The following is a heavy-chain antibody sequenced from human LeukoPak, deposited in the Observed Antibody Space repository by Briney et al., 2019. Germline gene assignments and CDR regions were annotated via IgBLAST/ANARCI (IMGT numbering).Heavy chain of an antibody. CDR2: IKQDGGEK. Sequence: PGRSLRLSCAASGFTFTDYWMTWVRQAPGKGLEWVAHIKQDGGEKYYVDSVKGRFTISRDNAENLVYLLMDSLRAEDTAVYYCARGWNYAFRFDYWGQGTLVTVST. CDR1: GFTFTDYW. D-gene: IGHD3-3*01. V-gene: IGHV3-7*01. J-gene: IGHJ4*02. CDR3: ARGWNYAFRFDY.